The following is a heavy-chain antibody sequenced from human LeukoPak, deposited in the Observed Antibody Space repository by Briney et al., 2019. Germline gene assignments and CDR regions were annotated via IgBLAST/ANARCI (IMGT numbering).Heavy chain of an antibody. V-gene: IGHV1-2*02. J-gene: IGHJ4*02. D-gene: IGHD1-26*01. Sequence: RASVKVSCKASGNTFAGYYVHWVQQAPGQGLEWMGWINTHNGATNYAQHFQGRVTMTTDTAVTTAYMDLDGLISDDAAVYFCARGPIGGLRKGFDIWGQGTLVTVSS. CDR1: GNTFAGYY. CDR2: INTHNGAT. CDR3: ARGPIGGLRKGFDI.